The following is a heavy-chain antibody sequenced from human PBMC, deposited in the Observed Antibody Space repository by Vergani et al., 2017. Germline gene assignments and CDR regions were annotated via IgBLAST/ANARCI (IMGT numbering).Heavy chain of an antibody. V-gene: IGHV4-59*11. Sequence: QVQLQESGPGLVKSSETLSLTCSVSFDSIRNLYCTWIRKPPAKGLEWIGSIHYSENTNYNPSLKTRVTISVDTSKNQFSLTLTSVTAADTAVYYCASDTHSGQRADRWGQGSLVTVTS. D-gene: IGHD6-19*01. CDR1: FDSIRNLY. CDR2: IHYSENT. CDR3: ASDTHSGQRADR. J-gene: IGHJ5*02.